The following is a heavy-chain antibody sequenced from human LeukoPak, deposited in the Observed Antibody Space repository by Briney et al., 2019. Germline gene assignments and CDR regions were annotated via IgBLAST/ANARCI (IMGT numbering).Heavy chain of an antibody. CDR2: INPDNGGT. D-gene: IGHD1-26*01. CDR1: GYRFTGYF. J-gene: IGHJ5*02. CDR3: ARVAVGDPFGP. V-gene: IGHV1-2*02. Sequence: VSVKVSCKASGYRFTGYFMHWVRQAPGQGLEWMGWINPDNGGTSYAQKFQGRVTMTRDTSISTAYMELSRLISDDSAIYYCARVAVGDPFGPWGQGTLVTVSS.